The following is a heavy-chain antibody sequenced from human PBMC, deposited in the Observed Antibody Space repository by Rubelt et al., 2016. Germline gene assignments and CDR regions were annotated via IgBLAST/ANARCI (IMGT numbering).Heavy chain of an antibody. J-gene: IGHJ6*02. CDR3: ARKEGPTDHYYYGMDV. Sequence: EVQLLESGGGLVQPGGSLRLSCAASGFIFTNFALSWVRQAPGKGLEWVSSLSDSGDSRYYADSVKGRFTISRDNSKNTLYLQMSSLRAEDTAVYYCARKEGPTDHYYYGMDVWGRGTTVTVSS. CDR2: LSDSGDSR. D-gene: IGHD4-11*01. CDR1: GFIFTNFA. V-gene: IGHV3-23*01.